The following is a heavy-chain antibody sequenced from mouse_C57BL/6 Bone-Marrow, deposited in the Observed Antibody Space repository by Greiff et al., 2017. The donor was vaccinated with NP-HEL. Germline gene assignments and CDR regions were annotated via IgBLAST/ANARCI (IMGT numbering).Heavy chain of an antibody. V-gene: IGHV2-3*01. D-gene: IGHD1-1*02. CDR3: AKPALWYYAMDY. CDR1: GFSLTSYG. Sequence: VKLVESGPGLVAPSQSLSITCTVSGFSLTSYGVSWVRQPPGKGLEWLGVIWGDGSTNYHSAPISRLSISKDNSKSQVYLKMNNLQADDTATYYCAKPALWYYAMDYWGQGTSVTVSS. CDR2: IWGDGST. J-gene: IGHJ4*01.